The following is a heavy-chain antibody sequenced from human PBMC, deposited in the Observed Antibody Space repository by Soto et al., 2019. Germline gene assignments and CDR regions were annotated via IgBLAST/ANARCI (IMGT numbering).Heavy chain of an antibody. V-gene: IGHV1-69*01. CDR2: IIPIFGTA. CDR3: AIDRSGYRSNASPMDV. J-gene: IGHJ6*02. Sequence: QVQLVQSGAEVKKPGSSVKVSCKASGGTFSSYAISWVRQAPGQGLEWMGGIIPIFGTANYAQKFHDRVKITAEETTSTDYMDTGRQNSEDTAVYYCAIDRSGYRSNASPMDVCGQCTTFTASS. CDR1: GGTFSSYA. D-gene: IGHD3-22*01.